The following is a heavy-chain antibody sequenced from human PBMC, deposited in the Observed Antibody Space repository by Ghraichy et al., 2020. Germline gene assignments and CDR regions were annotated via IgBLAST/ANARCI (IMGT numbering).Heavy chain of an antibody. D-gene: IGHD3-10*01. CDR3: ARDGRITMVRGATYYYYGMDV. CDR2: IYYSGST. V-gene: IGHV4-31*03. Sequence: SETLSLTCTVSGGSISSGGYYWSWIRQHPGKGLEWIGYIYYSGSTYYNPSLKSRVTISVDTSKNQFSLKLSSVTAADTAVYYCARDGRITMVRGATYYYYGMDVWGQGTTVTVSS. J-gene: IGHJ6*02. CDR1: GGSISSGGYY.